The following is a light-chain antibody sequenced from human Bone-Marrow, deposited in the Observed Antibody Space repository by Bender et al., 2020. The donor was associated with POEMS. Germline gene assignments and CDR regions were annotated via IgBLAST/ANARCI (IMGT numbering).Light chain of an antibody. CDR3: QAWDTYSVI. Sequence: SYELTQPPSVSVSPGQSATITCSGDNLGDKYVAWYQQKPGQSPVLVIYQDTKRPSGIPERFSGSNSGNTATLTISGTQAMDEADNYCQAWDTYSVIFGGGTKLTVL. CDR1: NLGDKY. J-gene: IGLJ2*01. V-gene: IGLV3-1*01. CDR2: QDT.